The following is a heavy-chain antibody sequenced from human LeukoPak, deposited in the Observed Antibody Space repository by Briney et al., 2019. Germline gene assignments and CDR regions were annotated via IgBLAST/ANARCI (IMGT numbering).Heavy chain of an antibody. CDR1: GFTFSTYG. V-gene: IGHV3-30*03. D-gene: IGHD3-3*02. CDR3: ARPSHLIYYYYYMDV. J-gene: IGHJ6*03. CDR2: ISNDGSNK. Sequence: GSLRLSCAASGFTFSTYGMHWVRQAPGKGLEWVAVISNDGSNKKYADSVKGRFTISRDNSKNTLYLRMNSLRAEDTALYYCARPSHLIYYYYYMDVWGKGTTVTVSS.